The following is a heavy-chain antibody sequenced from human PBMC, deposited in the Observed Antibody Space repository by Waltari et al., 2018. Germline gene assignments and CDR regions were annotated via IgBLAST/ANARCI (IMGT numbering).Heavy chain of an antibody. CDR2: IYYSGST. Sequence: QVQLQESGPGLVKPSETLSLTCPVSGGSISSYYWSWIRQPPGQGLEWIGYIYYSGSTNYNPSLKSRVTISVDTSKNQFSLKLSSVTAADTAVYYCASGRSSSTSGYYYYYMDVWGKGTTVTVSS. CDR1: GGSISSYY. CDR3: ASGRSSSTSGYYYYYMDV. D-gene: IGHD2-2*01. V-gene: IGHV4-59*01. J-gene: IGHJ6*03.